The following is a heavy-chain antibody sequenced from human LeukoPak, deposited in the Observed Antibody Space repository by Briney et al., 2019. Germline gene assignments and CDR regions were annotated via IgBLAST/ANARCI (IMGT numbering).Heavy chain of an antibody. J-gene: IGHJ3*02. CDR3: AVTDGDYDAFDI. CDR2: ISAYNGNT. D-gene: IGHD4-17*01. CDR1: GYTFTSYG. Sequence: ASLKVSCKASGYTFTSYGISWVRQAPGQGLEWMGWISAYNGNTNYAQKLQGRVTMTTDTSTSTAYMELRSLRSDDTAVYYCAVTDGDYDAFDIWGQGTMVTVSS. V-gene: IGHV1-18*01.